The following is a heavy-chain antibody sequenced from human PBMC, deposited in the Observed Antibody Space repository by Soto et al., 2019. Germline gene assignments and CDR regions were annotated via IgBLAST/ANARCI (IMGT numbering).Heavy chain of an antibody. CDR3: VIGRIQIWYPFDY. CDR2: IYYSGST. CDR1: GGSISSYY. Sequence: PSETLSLTCTVSGGSISSYYWSWIRQPPGKGLEWIGYIYYSGSTNYNPPLKSRVTISVDTSKNQFSLKLSSVTAADTAVYYCVIGRIQIWYPFDYWCQGNLVTVS. D-gene: IGHD5-18*01. V-gene: IGHV4-59*01. J-gene: IGHJ4*02.